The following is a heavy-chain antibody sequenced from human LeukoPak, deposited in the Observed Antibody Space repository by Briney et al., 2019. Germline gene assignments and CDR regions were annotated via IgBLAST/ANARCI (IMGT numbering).Heavy chain of an antibody. J-gene: IGHJ4*02. CDR3: ARGLVPGFLDY. CDR2: INSDESIT. Sequence: GGSLRLSCAASGFTFSSSWMYWVRQAPGKGLVWVSRINSDESITTYADSVKGRFTISRDNTKNTLYLQMNSLRAEDTAVYYCARGLVPGFLDYWGQGTPVTVSS. V-gene: IGHV3-74*01. D-gene: IGHD4-11*01. CDR1: GFTFSSSW.